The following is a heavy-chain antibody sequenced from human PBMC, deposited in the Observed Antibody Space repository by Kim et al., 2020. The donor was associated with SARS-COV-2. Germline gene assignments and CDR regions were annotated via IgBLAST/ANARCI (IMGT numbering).Heavy chain of an antibody. CDR2: INPNSGGT. CDR3: ARAIFAIAVAGRGNYFDY. D-gene: IGHD6-19*01. V-gene: IGHV1-2*04. Sequence: ASVKVSCKASGYTFTGYYMHWVRQAPGQGLEWMGWINPNSGGTNYAQKFQGWVTMTRDTSISTAYMELSRLRSDDTAVYYCARAIFAIAVAGRGNYFDYWGQGTLVTVSS. J-gene: IGHJ4*02. CDR1: GYTFTGYY.